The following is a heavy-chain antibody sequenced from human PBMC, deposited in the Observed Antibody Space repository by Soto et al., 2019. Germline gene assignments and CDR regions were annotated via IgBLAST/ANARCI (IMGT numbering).Heavy chain of an antibody. CDR3: ARDKAGRWLQPSLDY. D-gene: IGHD3-10*01. CDR1: GGTFSSYT. V-gene: IGHV1-69*08. Sequence: QVQLVQSGVEVKKPGSSVKVSCKASGGTFSSYTISWVRQAPGQGLEWMGRIIPILGIANYAQKFQGRVTITADKSTTTAYMELSSLRSEDTAVYYCARDKAGRWLQPSLDYWGQGTLVTVSS. J-gene: IGHJ4*02. CDR2: IIPILGIA.